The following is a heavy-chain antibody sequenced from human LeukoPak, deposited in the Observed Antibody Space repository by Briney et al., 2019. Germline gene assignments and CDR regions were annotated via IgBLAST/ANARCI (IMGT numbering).Heavy chain of an antibody. Sequence: PGGSLRLSCVASGFTFSRYGMNWVRQAPGKGLEWVSSISSSSSYIYYADSVKGRFTISRDNAKNSLYLQMNSLRAEDTAVYYCARDSPDIVVVVAAISLSDQYYFDYWGQGTLVTVSS. CDR1: GFTFSRYG. CDR2: ISSSSSYI. V-gene: IGHV3-21*01. CDR3: ARDSPDIVVVVAAISLSDQYYFDY. D-gene: IGHD2-15*01. J-gene: IGHJ4*02.